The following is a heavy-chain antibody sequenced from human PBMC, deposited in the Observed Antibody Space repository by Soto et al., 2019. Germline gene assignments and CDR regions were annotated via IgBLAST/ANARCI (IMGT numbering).Heavy chain of an antibody. D-gene: IGHD1-26*01. J-gene: IGHJ4*02. CDR1: GGTFSSYS. CDR3: ARNGGRHSGGIDY. V-gene: IGHV1-69*01. Sequence: QVQLVQSGAEVKKPGSSVKVSCKASGGTFSSYSINWVRQAPGQGLEWMGEIIPIFGTANYAQKFQGRVTITADESTSTAYMELSSLRSEDTAVYFCARNGGRHSGGIDYWGQGTLVTVSS. CDR2: IIPIFGTA.